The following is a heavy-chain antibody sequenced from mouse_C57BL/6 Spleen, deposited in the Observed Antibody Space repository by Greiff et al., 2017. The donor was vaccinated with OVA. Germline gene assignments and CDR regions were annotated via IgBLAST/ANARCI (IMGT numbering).Heavy chain of an antibody. CDR2: IDPSDNYT. Sequence: QVQLQQPGAELVMPGASVKLSCKASGYTFTSYWMHWVKQRPGQGLEWIGEIDPSDNYTNYNQKFKGKSTLTVDKSSSTAYMQLSSLTSEDSAVYYCARGTAQATSGFAYWGQGTLVTVSA. CDR3: ARGTAQATSGFAY. J-gene: IGHJ3*01. D-gene: IGHD3-2*02. V-gene: IGHV1-69*01. CDR1: GYTFTSYW.